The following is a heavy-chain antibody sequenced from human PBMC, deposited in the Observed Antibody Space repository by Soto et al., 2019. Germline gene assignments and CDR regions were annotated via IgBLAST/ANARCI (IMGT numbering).Heavy chain of an antibody. D-gene: IGHD6-19*01. V-gene: IGHV3-48*02. Sequence: EGQLVESGGGLVQPGGSLRLSCAASGFTFSAYDMNWVRQAPGKGLEWISYISSSGTPVYYADSVKGRFTISRDNVESSVYLQMSSLRDGDTAVDYGARCFQQWLGSGGSVKVGYWGQGTLVTVSS. CDR1: GFTFSAYD. CDR3: ARCFQQWLGSGGSVKVGY. CDR2: ISSSGTPV. J-gene: IGHJ4*02.